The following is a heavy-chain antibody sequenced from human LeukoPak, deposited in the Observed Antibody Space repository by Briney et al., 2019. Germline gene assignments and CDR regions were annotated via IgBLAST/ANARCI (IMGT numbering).Heavy chain of an antibody. V-gene: IGHV4-59*05. D-gene: IGHD6-25*01. CDR2: IYYSGST. CDR1: GGSISSYY. Sequence: SETLSLTCTVSGGSISSYYWSWIRQPPGKGLEWIGSIYYSGSTYYNPSLKSRVTISVDTSKNQFSLKLSSVTAADTAVYYCARPNSRGYPFDYWGQGTLVTVSS. CDR3: ARPNSRGYPFDY. J-gene: IGHJ4*02.